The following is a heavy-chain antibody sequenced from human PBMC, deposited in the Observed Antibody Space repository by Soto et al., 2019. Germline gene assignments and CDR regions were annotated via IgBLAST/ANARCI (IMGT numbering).Heavy chain of an antibody. CDR1: GHTFTNYY. V-gene: IGHV1-46*01. CDR2: ISPSGDGP. CDR3: ASMDYSYYYGMDV. Sequence: ASAKVSCKASGHTFTNYYMHWVRQAPGQGLEWMGVISPSGDGPTFAQKFQGRVTMTRDTSTSTVYMELSSLRFEDTAVYYCASMDYSYYYGMDVWGQGIMVTVSS. J-gene: IGHJ6*02. D-gene: IGHD3-10*01.